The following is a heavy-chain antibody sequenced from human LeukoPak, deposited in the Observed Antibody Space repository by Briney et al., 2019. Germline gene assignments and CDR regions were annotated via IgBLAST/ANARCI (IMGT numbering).Heavy chain of an antibody. Sequence: GGSLRLSCAASGFTVSSNYMSWVRQAPGKGLEWVSVIYSGGSTYYADSVKGRFTISRDNSKNTLYLQMNSLRAEDTAVYYCARVSDGSGSYADWGQGTLVTVSS. CDR2: IYSGGST. CDR3: ARVSDGSGSYAD. J-gene: IGHJ4*02. CDR1: GFTVSSNY. D-gene: IGHD3-10*01. V-gene: IGHV3-66*01.